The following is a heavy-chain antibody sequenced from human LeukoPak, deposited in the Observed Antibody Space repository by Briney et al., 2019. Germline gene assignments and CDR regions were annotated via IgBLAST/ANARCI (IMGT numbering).Heavy chain of an antibody. Sequence: ASVTVSCKASGYTFTSYGISWVRQAPGQGLEWMGWISAYNGNTNYAQKLQGRVTMTTDTSTSTAYMELRSLRSDDTAVYYCAKTGGSYYYYYYGMDVWGQGTTVTVSS. V-gene: IGHV1-18*01. J-gene: IGHJ6*02. CDR2: ISAYNGNT. D-gene: IGHD1-26*01. CDR3: AKTGGSYYYYYYGMDV. CDR1: GYTFTSYG.